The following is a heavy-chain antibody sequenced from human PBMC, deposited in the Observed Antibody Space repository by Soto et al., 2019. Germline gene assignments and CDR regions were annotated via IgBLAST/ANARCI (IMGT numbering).Heavy chain of an antibody. Sequence: GESLKISCKGSGYNFAGYWIAWVRQMPGKGLELMGIIYPSDSDTRYRPSFQGQVTISADRSISSAYLQWSSLRASDTAMYYCARGGVSTRTFDYWGQGTPVTVSS. J-gene: IGHJ4*02. D-gene: IGHD3-3*01. CDR1: GYNFAGYW. CDR3: ARGGVSTRTFDY. V-gene: IGHV5-51*01. CDR2: IYPSDSDT.